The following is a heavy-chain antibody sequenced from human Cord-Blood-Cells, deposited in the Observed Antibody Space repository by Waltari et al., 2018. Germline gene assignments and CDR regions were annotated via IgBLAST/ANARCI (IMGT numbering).Heavy chain of an antibody. CDR1: GFTFSSYA. V-gene: IGHV3-23*01. J-gene: IGHJ6*03. Sequence: EVQLLESGGGLVQPGGSLRLSCAASGFTFSSYAMSWVRQAPGKGLEWVSAISGSGGSTYYADSVKGRFTISRDNSKNTLYLQMNSLRAEDTAVYYCAKDLVSLDFWSGYSLPYYYYYYMDVWGKGTTVTVSS. D-gene: IGHD3-3*01. CDR3: AKDLVSLDFWSGYSLPYYYYYYMDV. CDR2: ISGSGGST.